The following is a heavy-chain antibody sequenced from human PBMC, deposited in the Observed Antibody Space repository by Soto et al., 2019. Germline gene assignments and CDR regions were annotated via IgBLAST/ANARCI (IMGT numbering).Heavy chain of an antibody. CDR1: GGSISSYY. J-gene: IGHJ4*02. Sequence: QVQLQESGPGLVRPSETLSLTCTVSGGSISSYYWSWIRQPPGKGLEWIGYIYYSGSTNYNTSLKSRVTISVDTSKNQFSLKLSSVTAADTAVYYCARRYGDAVDFWGQGTLVTVSS. V-gene: IGHV4-59*01. CDR2: IYYSGST. CDR3: ARRYGDAVDF. D-gene: IGHD4-17*01.